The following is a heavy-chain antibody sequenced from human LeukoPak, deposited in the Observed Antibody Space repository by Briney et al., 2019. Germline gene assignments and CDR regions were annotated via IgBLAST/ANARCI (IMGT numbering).Heavy chain of an antibody. V-gene: IGHV4-39*07. CDR2: IYYSGST. J-gene: IGHJ5*02. CDR1: GGSISSSSYY. Sequence: SETLSLTCTVSGGSISSSSYYWGWIRQPPGKGLEWIGSIYYSGSTYYNPSLKSRVTISVDTSKNQFSLKLSSVTAADTAVYYCARVSPDYYDSSGVNWFDPWGQGTLVTVSS. D-gene: IGHD3-22*01. CDR3: ARVSPDYYDSSGVNWFDP.